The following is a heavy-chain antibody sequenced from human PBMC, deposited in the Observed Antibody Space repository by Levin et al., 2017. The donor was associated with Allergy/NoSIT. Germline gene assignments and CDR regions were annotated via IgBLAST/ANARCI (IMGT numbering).Heavy chain of an antibody. D-gene: IGHD4-17*01. CDR2: INPNSGGT. CDR3: ARRLTTVTPLDY. V-gene: IGHV1-2*02. CDR1: GYTFTGYY. J-gene: IGHJ4*02. Sequence: ASVKVSCKASGYTFTGYYMHWVRQAPGQGLEWMGWINPNSGGTNYAQKFQGRVTMTRDTSISTAYMELSRLRSDDTAVYYCARRLTTVTPLDYWGQGTLVTVSS.